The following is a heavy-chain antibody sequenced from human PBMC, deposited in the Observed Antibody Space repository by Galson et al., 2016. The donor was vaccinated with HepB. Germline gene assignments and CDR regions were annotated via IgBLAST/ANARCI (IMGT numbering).Heavy chain of an antibody. CDR1: GFIFSSYA. CDR3: AKDWGVATTTHFDY. CDR2: LSGSDGST. Sequence: SLRLSCAASGFIFSSYAMSWVRQAPGKGLEWVSGLSGSDGSTYYADSVKGRFTTSRDTSKNTLYLQMNSVRAEDTAVYYCAKDWGVATTTHFDYWGQGILVIVSS. D-gene: IGHD5-12*01. J-gene: IGHJ4*02. V-gene: IGHV3-23*01.